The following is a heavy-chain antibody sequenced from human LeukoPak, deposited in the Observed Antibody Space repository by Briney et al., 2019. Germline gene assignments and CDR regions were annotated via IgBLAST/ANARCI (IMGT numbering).Heavy chain of an antibody. J-gene: IGHJ6*02. CDR2: INAGNGNT. V-gene: IGHV1-3*01. CDR3: ARDKRRYFDPRGMDV. Sequence: ASVKVSCKASGYTFTTYAMHWVRQAPGQRLEWMGWINAGNGNTKYLQKFQGRVTITRDTSASTAYMELSSLRSEDTAVYYCARDKRRYFDPRGMDVWGQGTTVTVSS. D-gene: IGHD3-9*01. CDR1: GYTFTTYA.